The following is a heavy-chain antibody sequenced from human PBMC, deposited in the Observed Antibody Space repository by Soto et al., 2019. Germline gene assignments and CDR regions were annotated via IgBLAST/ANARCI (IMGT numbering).Heavy chain of an antibody. J-gene: IGHJ4*02. V-gene: IGHV4-39*01. CDR1: GDSISSSSYY. D-gene: IGHD3-10*01. CDR2: IYYSGST. CDR3: ARLNYYGSGSYYPGHFDY. Sequence: AETLSLTCTVSGDSISSSSYYWGWIRQPPGKGLEWIGSIYYSGSTYYNPSLKSRVTISVDTSKNQFSLKLSSVTAADTAVYYCARLNYYGSGSYYPGHFDYWGQGTLVTVS.